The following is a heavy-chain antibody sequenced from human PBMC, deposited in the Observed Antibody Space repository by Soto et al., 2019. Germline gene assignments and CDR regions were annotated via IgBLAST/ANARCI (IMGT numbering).Heavy chain of an antibody. J-gene: IGHJ4*02. V-gene: IGHV4-30-4*01. CDR2: IYNGGST. Sequence: QVQLQESGPGLVKPSQTLSLTCTVSGGSISTVNYWWSWIRQSPDMGLEWIGHIYNGGSTYNNPSLQSXXTXSXXTSTNQLSLTLSSVSAADPAVYYCARGPSGDKVDSWGQGTLVTVSS. D-gene: IGHD7-27*01. CDR1: GGSISTVNYW. CDR3: ARGPSGDKVDS.